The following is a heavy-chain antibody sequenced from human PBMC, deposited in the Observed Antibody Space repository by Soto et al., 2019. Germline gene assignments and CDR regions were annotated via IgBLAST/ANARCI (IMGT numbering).Heavy chain of an antibody. CDR3: AREISRDGYTMYYYGMDV. V-gene: IGHV4-59*01. Sequence: QVQLQESGPGLVKPSETLSLTCTVSGGSISSYYWSWIRQPPNKGLECIGYIYYTGNTYYNPSLKSRITISIDTSKNQFSLKLASGTAADTAVYYCAREISRDGYTMYYYGMDVWGQGNTVTVSS. CDR1: GGSISSYY. D-gene: IGHD5-12*01. J-gene: IGHJ6*02. CDR2: IYYTGNT.